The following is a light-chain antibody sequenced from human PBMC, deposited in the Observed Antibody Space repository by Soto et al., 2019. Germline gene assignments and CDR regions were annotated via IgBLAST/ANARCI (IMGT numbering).Light chain of an antibody. CDR3: SSYTTSSTLLYV. Sequence: QSALTQPASVSGSPGQSITISCTGTSSDVGGYNDVSWYQQHPGKAPKLMIYAVSNRPSGVSTRFSGSKSGNTASLTISGLQAEDEADYHCSSYTTSSTLLYVFGTGTKVTVL. CDR2: AVS. V-gene: IGLV2-14*01. CDR1: SSDVGGYND. J-gene: IGLJ1*01.